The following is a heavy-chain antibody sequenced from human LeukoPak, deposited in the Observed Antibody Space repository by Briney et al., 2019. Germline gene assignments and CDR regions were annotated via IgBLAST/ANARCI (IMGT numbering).Heavy chain of an antibody. D-gene: IGHD3-10*01. CDR3: ARSVRFGEEYYGMDV. V-gene: IGHV4-59*01. Sequence: SETLSLTCTVSGGSISSYYWSWIRQPPGKGLEWIGYIYYSGSTNYNPSLKSRVTISVDASKNQFSLKLSSVTAADTAVYYCARSVRFGEEYYGMDVWGQGTTVTVSS. J-gene: IGHJ6*02. CDR1: GGSISSYY. CDR2: IYYSGST.